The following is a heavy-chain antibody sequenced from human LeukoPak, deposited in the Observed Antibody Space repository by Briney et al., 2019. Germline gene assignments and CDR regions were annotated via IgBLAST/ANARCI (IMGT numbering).Heavy chain of an antibody. V-gene: IGHV4-59*01. J-gene: IGHJ6*04. CDR2: IYYSGST. CDR3: ARGVVVPAAMGPNYYYYGMDV. CDR1: GGSISSYY. Sequence: SETLSLTCTVSGGSISSYYWSWIRQPPRKGLEWIGYIYYSGSTNYNPSLKSRVTISVDTSKNQFSLKLSSVTAADTAVYYCARGVVVPAAMGPNYYYYGMDVWGKGTTVTVSS. D-gene: IGHD2-2*01.